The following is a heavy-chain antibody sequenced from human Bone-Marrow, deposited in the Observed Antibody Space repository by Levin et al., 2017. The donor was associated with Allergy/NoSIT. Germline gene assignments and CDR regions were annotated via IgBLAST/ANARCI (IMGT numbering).Heavy chain of an antibody. J-gene: IGHJ4*02. CDR1: GYTFTAYY. V-gene: IGHV1-2*02. CDR2: INPYSGDT. D-gene: IGHD3-10*01. CDR3: ARRSKSFSDLDY. Sequence: VASVKVSCKASGYTFTAYYIHWIRQAPGQGLEWMGWINPYSGDTNYAQKFQGRVSMARDSSITTVFLELSRLTPDDTAMYFCARRSKSFSDLDYWGWGTLVAVSS.